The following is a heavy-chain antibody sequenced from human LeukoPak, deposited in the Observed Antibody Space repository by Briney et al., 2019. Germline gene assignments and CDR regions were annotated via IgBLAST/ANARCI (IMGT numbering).Heavy chain of an antibody. V-gene: IGHV4-39*01. D-gene: IGHD3-10*01. CDR1: GGSVSSTTYY. CDR3: ARYVVYGSGKYYFDY. J-gene: IGHJ4*02. Sequence: SETLSLTCTVSGGSVSSTTYYWSWIRQPPGKGLEWSASINYSGSTYYNPSLKSRVPISVDTPENQFSLKLSSVTAADTAVYYCARYVVYGSGKYYFDYWGQGTLVTVSS. CDR2: INYSGST.